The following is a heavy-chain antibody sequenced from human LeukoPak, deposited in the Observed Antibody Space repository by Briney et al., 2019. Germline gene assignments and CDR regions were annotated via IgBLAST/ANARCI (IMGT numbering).Heavy chain of an antibody. Sequence: ASVKVSCKASGYTFTGYYMHWVRQAPGQGLEWMGWINPNSGGTNYAQELQGRFTISRDNSKNTLYLQMNSLRAEDTAVYYCARVVGYSGAIGRGFFDYWGQGTLVTVSS. CDR2: INPNSGGT. V-gene: IGHV1-2*02. J-gene: IGHJ4*02. D-gene: IGHD1-26*01. CDR3: ARVVGYSGAIGRGFFDY. CDR1: GYTFTGYY.